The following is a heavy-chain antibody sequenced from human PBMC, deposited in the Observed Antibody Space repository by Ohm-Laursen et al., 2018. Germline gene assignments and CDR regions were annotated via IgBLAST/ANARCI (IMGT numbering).Heavy chain of an antibody. J-gene: IGHJ4*02. CDR2: INHSGST. V-gene: IGHV4-34*01. D-gene: IGHD6-19*01. Sequence: GTLSLTCAVYGGSFSGYYWSWIRQPPGKGLEWIGEINHSGSTNYNPSLKSRVTISVDTSKNQFSLKLSSVTAADTAVYYCARHIAVADFDYWGQGTLVTVSS. CDR3: ARHIAVADFDY. CDR1: GGSFSGYY.